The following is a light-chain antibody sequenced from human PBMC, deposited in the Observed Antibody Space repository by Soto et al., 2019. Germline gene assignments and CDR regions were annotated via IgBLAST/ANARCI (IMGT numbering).Light chain of an antibody. J-gene: IGKJ2*01. CDR1: QSVSSN. V-gene: IGKV3-15*01. Sequence: EIVMTQSPATLSVSAGERATLSCRASQSVSSNLAWYQQKPGQAPRLLIYGASTSATGIPARFSGSGSGTEFTLTISSRQSEDFAVYYCQQYNNWPPLYTFGQGTKLEIK. CDR2: GAS. CDR3: QQYNNWPPLYT.